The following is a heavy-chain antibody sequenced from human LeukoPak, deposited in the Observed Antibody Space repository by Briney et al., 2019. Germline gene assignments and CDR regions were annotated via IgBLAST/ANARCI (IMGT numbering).Heavy chain of an antibody. J-gene: IGHJ3*02. CDR3: ARDLLSVDNYDALDI. CDR2: IVPMFGTD. CDR1: GATFGSHS. D-gene: IGHD5-12*01. Sequence: SVKVSCKASGATFGSHSISWVRQPPGQGLEWRGGIVPMFGTDVYAQRFQGRVTVTADESTTAAYMELISLTSEDTAMYYCARDLLSVDNYDALDIWGQGTMVTVSS. V-gene: IGHV1-69*13.